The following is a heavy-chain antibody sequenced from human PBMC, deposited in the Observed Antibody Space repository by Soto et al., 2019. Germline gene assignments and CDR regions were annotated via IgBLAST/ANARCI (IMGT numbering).Heavy chain of an antibody. CDR3: AKESGYSYGVYYYYGMYV. J-gene: IGHJ6*02. Sequence: GRSQRLSCVASGCTFSNYGMRWVRQAQGKGLEWVSLISNDGSNEYYGDSVKGRFTISRDNRKNTLDLQMNSLRAEDTAVYYCAKESGYSYGVYYYYGMYVWGQGTTVTVSS. D-gene: IGHD5-18*01. CDR1: GCTFSNYG. CDR2: ISNDGSNE. V-gene: IGHV3-30*18.